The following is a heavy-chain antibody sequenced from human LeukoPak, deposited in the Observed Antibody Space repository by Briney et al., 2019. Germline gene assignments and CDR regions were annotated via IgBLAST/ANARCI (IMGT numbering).Heavy chain of an antibody. CDR2: IYYSGST. CDR3: ARRQQLVRGYFDY. Sequence: PSETLSLACTVSAGSISSYYWSWIRQPPREGLGWIGYIYYSGSTNYNPSLKSRVTISVDTSKNQFSLKLSSVTAADTAVYYCARRQQLVRGYFDYWGQGTLVTVSS. J-gene: IGHJ4*02. CDR1: AGSISSYY. D-gene: IGHD6-13*01. V-gene: IGHV4-59*08.